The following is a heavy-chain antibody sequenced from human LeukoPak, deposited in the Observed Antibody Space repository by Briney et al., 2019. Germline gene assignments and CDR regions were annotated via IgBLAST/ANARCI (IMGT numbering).Heavy chain of an antibody. CDR2: INHSGNT. J-gene: IGHJ4*02. D-gene: IGHD6-19*01. V-gene: IGHV4-34*01. CDR1: GGSFSGYY. Sequence: SETLSLTCTVYGGSFSGYYWSWIRQPPGKGLEWIGEINHSGNTNYNPSLKSRVTTSVDTSKNQFSLKLSSVTAADTAVYYCARGRQSSGYWGQGTLVTVSS. CDR3: ARGRQSSGY.